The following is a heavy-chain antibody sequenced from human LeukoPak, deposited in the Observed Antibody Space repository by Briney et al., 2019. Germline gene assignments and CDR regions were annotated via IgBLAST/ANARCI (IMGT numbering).Heavy chain of an antibody. V-gene: IGHV3-53*01. CDR1: GFTASSNY. CDR2: IYSGGST. D-gene: IGHD2-15*01. Sequence: GGSLRLSCAASGFTASSNYMSWVRQAPGKGLEWVSVIYSGGSTYYADSVKGRFTISRDNSKNTLYLQMNSLRAEDTAVYYCAKGVADPVVVVAAFDYWGQGTLVTVSS. J-gene: IGHJ4*02. CDR3: AKGVADPVVVVAAFDY.